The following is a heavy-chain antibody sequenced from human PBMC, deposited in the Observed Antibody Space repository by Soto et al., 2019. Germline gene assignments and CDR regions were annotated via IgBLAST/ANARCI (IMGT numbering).Heavy chain of an antibody. V-gene: IGHV3-30*18. D-gene: IGHD2-15*01. CDR2: ISYDGSNK. CDR1: GFTFSSYG. Sequence: QVQLVESGGGVVQPGRSLRLSCAASGFTFSSYGMHWVRQAPGKGLEWVAVISYDGSNKYYADSVKGRFTISRDNSKNTLYLQMNSLRAEDTAVYYCAKGAGWWSQLQLTYCDYWGQGTLVTVSS. CDR3: AKGAGWWSQLQLTYCDY. J-gene: IGHJ4*02.